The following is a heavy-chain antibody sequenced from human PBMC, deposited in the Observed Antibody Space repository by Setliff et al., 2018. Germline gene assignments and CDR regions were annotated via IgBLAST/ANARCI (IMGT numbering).Heavy chain of an antibody. CDR2: IIPTSGTT. Sequence: GASVKVSCKASGGSFSNYPITWVRQAPGQGLEWMGRIIPTSGTTNYAQTLQGRVTFSADASTATAYMEVTSLRSEDTAVYYCARGGVAAAGRKGVFEYWGQGTLVTVSS. CDR3: ARGGVAAAGRKGVFEY. J-gene: IGHJ4*02. V-gene: IGHV1-69*13. D-gene: IGHD6-13*01. CDR1: GGSFSNYP.